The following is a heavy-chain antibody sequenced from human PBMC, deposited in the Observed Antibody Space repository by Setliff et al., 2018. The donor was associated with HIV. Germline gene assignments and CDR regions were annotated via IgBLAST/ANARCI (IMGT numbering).Heavy chain of an antibody. CDR3: ASMGVAGTLSLYYYYYYGMDV. J-gene: IGHJ6*02. V-gene: IGHV1-69*05. D-gene: IGHD6-19*01. CDR2: IIPIFGTA. CDR1: GGTFSSYA. Sequence: SVKVSCKASGGTFSSYAISWVRQAPGQGLEWMGGIIPIFGTANYAQKFQGRVTITTDESTSTAYMELSSLRSEDTAVYYCASMGVAGTLSLYYYYYYGMDVWGQGTTVTVS.